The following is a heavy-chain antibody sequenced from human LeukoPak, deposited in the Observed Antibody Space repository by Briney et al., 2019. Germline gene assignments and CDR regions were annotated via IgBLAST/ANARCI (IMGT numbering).Heavy chain of an antibody. V-gene: IGHV1-3*01. CDR3: ARSCGGDCYSGSYFDY. D-gene: IGHD2-21*02. CDR1: GYTFTSYA. J-gene: IGHJ4*02. Sequence: GASVRVSCTASGYTFTSYAMHWVRQAPGQRLEWMGWINAGNGNTKYSQKFQGRVTITRDTSASTAYMELSSLRSEDTAVYYCARSCGGDCYSGSYFDYWGQGTLVTVSS. CDR2: INAGNGNT.